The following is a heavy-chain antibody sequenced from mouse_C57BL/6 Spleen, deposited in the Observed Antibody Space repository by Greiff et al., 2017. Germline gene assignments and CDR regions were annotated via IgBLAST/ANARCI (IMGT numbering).Heavy chain of an antibody. V-gene: IGHV14-4*01. CDR1: GFNIKDDY. CDR2: IDPENGDT. CDR3: TQAYYRGMDY. D-gene: IGHD2-12*01. J-gene: IGHJ4*01. Sequence: EVKLQESGAELVRPGASVKLSCTASGFNIKDDYMHWVKQRPEQGLEWIGWIDPENGDTEYASKFQGKATITADTSSNTAYLQLSSLTSEDTAVYYCTQAYYRGMDYWGQGTSVTVSS.